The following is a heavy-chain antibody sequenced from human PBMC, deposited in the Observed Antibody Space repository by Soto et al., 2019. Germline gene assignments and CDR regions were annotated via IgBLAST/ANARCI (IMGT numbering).Heavy chain of an antibody. CDR3: AKAEGSGYSGL. V-gene: IGHV3-30*18. D-gene: IGHD5-12*01. CDR1: GFTFSGYG. CDR2: ISYDGSNK. Sequence: QVQLVESGGGVVQPGRSLRLSCADSGFTFSGYGMHWVRQAPGKGLEWVAIISYDGSNKYYADSVKGRFTISRDNSKNTLYLKMNSLRTEDTAVYYCAKAEGSGYSGLWGQGTLVTVSS. J-gene: IGHJ4*02.